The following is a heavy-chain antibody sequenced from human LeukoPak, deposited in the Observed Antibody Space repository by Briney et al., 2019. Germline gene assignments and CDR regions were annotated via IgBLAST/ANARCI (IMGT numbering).Heavy chain of an antibody. Sequence: ASVKVSCKASGYTFSSYYMHWVRRAPGEGLEWMGIINPSGGSTSYAQKFQDRVTMTRDMSTSTVHVELNSLRSEDTAVYYCARGGNEVVADAEYFQHWGQGTLVTVSS. V-gene: IGHV1-46*01. CDR1: GYTFSSYY. CDR2: INPSGGST. J-gene: IGHJ1*01. CDR3: ARGGNEVVADAEYFQH. D-gene: IGHD3-22*01.